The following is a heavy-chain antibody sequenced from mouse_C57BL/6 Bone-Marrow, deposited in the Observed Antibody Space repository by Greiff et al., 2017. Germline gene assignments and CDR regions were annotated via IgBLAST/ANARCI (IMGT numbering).Heavy chain of an antibody. D-gene: IGHD2-5*01. Sequence: VQLQQSGAELVRPGASVKLSCTASGFNIKDDYMHWVKQRPEQGLEWIGWIDPENGDTEYASKFQGKATITADTSSNTAYLQRSSLTSEDTAVYYRTFYSNWGYWGQGTTLTVSS. J-gene: IGHJ2*01. CDR1: GFNIKDDY. CDR3: TFYSNWGY. CDR2: IDPENGDT. V-gene: IGHV14-4*01.